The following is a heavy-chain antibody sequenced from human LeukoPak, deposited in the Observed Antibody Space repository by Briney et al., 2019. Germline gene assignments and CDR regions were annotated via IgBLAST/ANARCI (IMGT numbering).Heavy chain of an antibody. CDR3: AREKRQQLAHDAFDI. J-gene: IGHJ3*02. D-gene: IGHD6-13*01. V-gene: IGHV1-2*06. CDR2: INPNSGGT. Sequence: ASVKVFCKASGYTFTGYYMHWVRQAPGQGLEWMGRINPNSGGTNYAQKFQGRVTMTRDTSISTAYMELSRLRSDDTAVYYCAREKRQQLAHDAFDIWGQGTMVTVSS. CDR1: GYTFTGYY.